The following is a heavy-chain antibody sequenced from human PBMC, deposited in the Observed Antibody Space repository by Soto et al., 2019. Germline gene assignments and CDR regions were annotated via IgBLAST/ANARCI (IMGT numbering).Heavy chain of an antibody. Sequence: PVGSLRLSCAASGFTFSNYWMSWVRQAPGKGLEWVANIKQDGSQKYYVDSVKGRFTISKDNAKNSMYLQMNSLRAADPAVYYCERDRGSGFDL. J-gene: IGHJ3*01. CDR2: IKQDGSQK. V-gene: IGHV3-7*01. CDR1: GFTFSNYW. D-gene: IGHD3-16*01. CDR3: ERDRGSGFDL.